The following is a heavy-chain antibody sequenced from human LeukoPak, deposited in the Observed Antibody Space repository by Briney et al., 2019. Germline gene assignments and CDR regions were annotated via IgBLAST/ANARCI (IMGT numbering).Heavy chain of an antibody. CDR1: GYTFTSYD. J-gene: IGHJ4*02. Sequence: ASVKVSCKASGYTFTSYDVNWVRRATGEGLEWMGWMSPNSGNTGYAQKFQGRVTMTRDTSIGTAYMELSGLRSEDTAVYYCARGFPYSSSWPFDYWGQGTLVSVSS. CDR2: MSPNSGNT. CDR3: ARGFPYSSSWPFDY. V-gene: IGHV1-8*01. D-gene: IGHD6-13*01.